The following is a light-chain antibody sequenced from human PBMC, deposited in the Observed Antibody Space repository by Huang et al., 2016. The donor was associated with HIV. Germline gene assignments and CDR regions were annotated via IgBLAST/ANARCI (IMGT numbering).Light chain of an antibody. J-gene: IGKJ1*01. CDR3: LKHYTYPWT. CDR1: QDISNY. V-gene: IGKV1-17*03. CDR2: DAS. Sequence: DIQMTQSPSAMSASVGARVTITCRASQDISNYLAWFQQKPGKGPKRLIYDASNLQTGVPARFSGSGAGAEFTLTISSLQPEELASYDGLKHYTYPWTFGQGTKVEIK.